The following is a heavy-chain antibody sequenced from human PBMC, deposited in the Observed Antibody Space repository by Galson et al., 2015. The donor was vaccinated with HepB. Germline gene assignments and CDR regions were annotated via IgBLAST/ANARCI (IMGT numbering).Heavy chain of an antibody. Sequence: SLRLSCAASGFTFSSYWMSWVRQAPGKGLEWVANIKQDGSEKYYVDSVKGRFTISRDNAKNSLYLQMSSLRAEDTAVYYCARGPYDSSGYHHAFDIWGQGTMVTVSS. CDR3: ARGPYDSSGYHHAFDI. V-gene: IGHV3-7*03. J-gene: IGHJ3*02. D-gene: IGHD3-22*01. CDR1: GFTFSSYW. CDR2: IKQDGSEK.